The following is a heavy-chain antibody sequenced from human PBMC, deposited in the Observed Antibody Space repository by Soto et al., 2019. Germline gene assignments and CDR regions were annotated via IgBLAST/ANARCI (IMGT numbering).Heavy chain of an antibody. D-gene: IGHD3-3*01. CDR1: GFTFSSYG. CDR2: ISYDGSNK. CDR3: AKDGVLRFLEWLYYYYYDMDG. J-gene: IGHJ6*03. V-gene: IGHV3-30*18. Sequence: QVELVESGGGVVQPGRSLRLSCAASGFTFSSYGMHWVRQAPGKGLEWVAVISYDGSNKYYADSVKGRFTISRDKSKNTLYLQMSSLRTEDTAVYYCAKDGVLRFLEWLYYYYYDMDGWGKGTTVTVSS.